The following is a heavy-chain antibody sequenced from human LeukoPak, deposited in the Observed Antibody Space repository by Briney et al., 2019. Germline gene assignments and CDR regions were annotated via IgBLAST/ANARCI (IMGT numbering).Heavy chain of an antibody. CDR1: GSTVSSNY. V-gene: IGHV3-53*01. CDR2: IYSGGTT. D-gene: IGHD1-26*01. CDR3: ARDPVGAIGHYFDY. J-gene: IGHJ4*02. Sequence: GGSLRLSCAASGSTVSSNYMSWVRQAPGKGLEWVSVIYSGGTTYYTDSVKGRFTISRDDSKNTLYLQMNSLRAEDTAVYYCARDPVGAIGHYFDYWGQGALVTVSS.